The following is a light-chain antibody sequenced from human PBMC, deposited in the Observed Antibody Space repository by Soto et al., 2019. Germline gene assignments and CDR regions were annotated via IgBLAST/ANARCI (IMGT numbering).Light chain of an antibody. J-gene: IGKJ5*01. CDR1: QSVSSY. V-gene: IGKV3-11*01. CDR2: DAS. CDR3: QQFHSYPIT. Sequence: EIVLTQSPATLSLSPGERATLSCRASQSVSSYLAWYQQKPGQAPRLLIYDASNRATGIPARFSGSGSGTDFTLTISSLQPEDFATYYCQQFHSYPITFGQGTRLDIK.